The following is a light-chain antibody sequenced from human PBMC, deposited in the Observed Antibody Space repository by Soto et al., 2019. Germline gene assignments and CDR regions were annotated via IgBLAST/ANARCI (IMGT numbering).Light chain of an antibody. CDR2: EVS. Sequence: QSVLTQPPSASGSPGQSVTISCTGTSSDVGGDNYVSWYQQHPGKAPKLMIYEVSKRPSGVPDRFSGSKSGNTASLTVSWLQAEDEADYYCSSYAGSNNFVVFGGGTKLTVL. J-gene: IGLJ2*01. V-gene: IGLV2-8*01. CDR3: SSYAGSNNFVV. CDR1: SSDVGGDNY.